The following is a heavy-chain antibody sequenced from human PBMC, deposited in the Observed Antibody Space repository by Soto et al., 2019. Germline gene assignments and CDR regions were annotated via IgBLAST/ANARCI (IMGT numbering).Heavy chain of an antibody. V-gene: IGHV2-5*02. CDR3: ALARYSNFDY. D-gene: IGHD4-4*01. J-gene: IGHJ4*02. CDR1: GFSLRRTGEG. Sequence: QITLKESGPSLVKPTQTLTLTCTFSGFSLRRTGEGVGWIRQPPGKALEWLALIYWDDDKRYSPSLKSRLTINNDTSKNQVVLTMTNMDPVDTATYYCALARYSNFDYWGQGTLVTVST. CDR2: IYWDDDK.